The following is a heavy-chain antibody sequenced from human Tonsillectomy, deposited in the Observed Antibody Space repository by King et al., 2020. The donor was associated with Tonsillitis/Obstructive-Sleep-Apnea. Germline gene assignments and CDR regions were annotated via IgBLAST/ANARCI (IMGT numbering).Heavy chain of an antibody. CDR3: ARDGAPYCSGGSCYPWFDP. V-gene: IGHV6-1*01. D-gene: IGHD2-15*01. CDR1: GDSVSSNSAA. J-gene: IGHJ5*02. CDR2: TYYRSKWYN. Sequence: VQLQQSGPGLVKPSQTLSLTCAISGDSVSSNSAAWNWIRQSPSRGLEWLGRTYYRSKWYNDYAVSVKSRITINPDTSKNQFSLQLNSVTPEDTAVYYCARDGAPYCSGGSCYPWFDPWGQGPWSPSPQ.